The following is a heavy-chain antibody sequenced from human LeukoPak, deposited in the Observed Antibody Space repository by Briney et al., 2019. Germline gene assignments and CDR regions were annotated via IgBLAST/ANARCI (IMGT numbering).Heavy chain of an antibody. CDR3: ARDLAAAGRLYYFDY. CDR2: INPNSGDT. D-gene: IGHD6-13*01. J-gene: IGHJ4*02. Sequence: ASVTVSCKASGYSFTGYYMHWVRQAPGQGLEWMGWINPNSGDTNYAQKFQGRVTMTRDTSISTAYMELSSLRSDDTAVYYCARDLAAAGRLYYFDYWGQGTLVTVSS. V-gene: IGHV1-2*02. CDR1: GYSFTGYY.